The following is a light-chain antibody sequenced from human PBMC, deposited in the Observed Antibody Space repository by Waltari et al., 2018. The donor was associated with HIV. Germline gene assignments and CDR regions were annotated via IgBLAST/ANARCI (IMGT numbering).Light chain of an antibody. CDR2: STN. V-gene: IGLV8-61*01. J-gene: IGLJ2*01. CDR1: SGSVSTSYY. Sequence: QTVVTQEPSFSVTLTCGFSSGSVSTSYYPSWYQLTPGQTPRTLIYSTNPRSSGVPDRFSGSILGIKAALTITGAQADDESVYFCALYMGSGIVVFGGGTKLTVL. CDR3: ALYMGSGIVV.